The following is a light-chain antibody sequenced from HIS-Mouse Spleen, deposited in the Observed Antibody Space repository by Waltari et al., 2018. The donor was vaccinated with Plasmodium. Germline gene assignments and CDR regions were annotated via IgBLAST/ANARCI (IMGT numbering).Light chain of an antibody. CDR2: AAS. J-gene: IGKJ1*01. V-gene: IGKV1-39*01. Sequence: DIQMTQSPSSLSASVGDRVTITCRASQSISSYLNWYQQKPGKAPNLLIYAASSLQSGVPSRFSGRGSGTDFTLTISSLQPEDFATYYCQQSYSTWTFGQGTKVEIK. CDR1: QSISSY. CDR3: QQSYSTWT.